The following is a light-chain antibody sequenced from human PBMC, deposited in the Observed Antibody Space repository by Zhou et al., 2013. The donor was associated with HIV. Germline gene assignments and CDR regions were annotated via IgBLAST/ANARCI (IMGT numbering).Light chain of an antibody. J-gene: IGKJ2*01. CDR3: QQYDITPYT. CDR1: QSVSSNY. V-gene: IGKV3-20*01. CDR2: GAS. Sequence: IVLTQSPGTLSLSPGERATLSCRASQSVSSNYLAWYQHKPGQAPRLLIYGASSRATGIPDRFSGSGSGTDFTLTISRLEPGDFAVFYCQQYDITPYTFGQGTKLEIK.